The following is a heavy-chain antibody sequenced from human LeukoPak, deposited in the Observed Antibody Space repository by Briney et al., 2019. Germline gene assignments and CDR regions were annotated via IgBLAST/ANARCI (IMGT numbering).Heavy chain of an antibody. J-gene: IGHJ5*02. CDR3: AREKKFRYCSGGSCYNWFDP. V-gene: IGHV1-2*02. D-gene: IGHD2-15*01. CDR2: INPHSGGT. CDR1: GYTFTGYY. Sequence: ASVKVSCKASGYTFTGYYMHWVRQAPGQGLEWMGWINPHSGGTNYAQKFQGRVTMTRDTSISTAYMELSRLRSDDTAVYYCAREKKFRYCSGGSCYNWFDPWGQGTLVTVSS.